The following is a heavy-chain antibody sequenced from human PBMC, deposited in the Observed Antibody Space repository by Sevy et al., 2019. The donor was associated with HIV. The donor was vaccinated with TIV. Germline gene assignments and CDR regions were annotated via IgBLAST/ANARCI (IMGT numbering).Heavy chain of an antibody. CDR3: AGTESSYDSSGYSEA. Sequence: SETLSLTCTVSGGSISSYYWSWIRQPPGKGLEWIGYIYYSGSTNYNPSLKSRVTISVDTSKNQFSLKLSSVTAADTAVYYCAGTESSYDSSGYSEAWGQGTLVTVSS. CDR2: IYYSGST. J-gene: IGHJ5*02. D-gene: IGHD3-22*01. CDR1: GGSISSYY. V-gene: IGHV4-59*13.